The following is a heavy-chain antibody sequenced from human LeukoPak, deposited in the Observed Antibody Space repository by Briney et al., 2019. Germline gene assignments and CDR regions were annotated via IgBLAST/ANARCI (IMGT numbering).Heavy chain of an antibody. Sequence: GGSLRLSCAASGFIVSSNYMSWVRQAPGKGLEWVSVIYSGDTTYYADSVKGRFTISRDNSKNTLYLQMNSLRAEDTAVYYCAKRGDPKHYWGQGTLVTVSS. CDR2: IYSGDTT. CDR1: GFIVSSNY. D-gene: IGHD4-17*01. CDR3: AKRGDPKHY. J-gene: IGHJ4*02. V-gene: IGHV3-53*01.